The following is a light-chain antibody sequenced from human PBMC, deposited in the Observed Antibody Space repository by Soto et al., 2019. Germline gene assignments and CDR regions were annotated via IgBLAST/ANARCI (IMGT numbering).Light chain of an antibody. Sequence: QSVLTQPPSVSGAPGQRVTISCTGSSSNIGAGYDVHWYRQLPGTAPKLLIYSNNNRPPGVSERFSGSKSGTSASLAITGLQAEDEADYFCQSYDRSLRTYVFGTATKVTVL. CDR2: SNN. V-gene: IGLV1-40*01. J-gene: IGLJ1*01. CDR3: QSYDRSLRTYV. CDR1: SSNIGAGYD.